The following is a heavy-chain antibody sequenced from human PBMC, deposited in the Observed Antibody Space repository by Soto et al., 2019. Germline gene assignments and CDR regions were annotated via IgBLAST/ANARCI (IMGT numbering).Heavy chain of an antibody. CDR2: IGSGGSTT. CDR3: ARWFTYGNFDYFDY. D-gene: IGHD3-10*01. CDR1: GFTFDDYA. V-gene: IGHV3-74*01. J-gene: IGHJ4*02. Sequence: PGGSLRLSCAASGFTFDDYAMHWVRQAPGKGLVWVSRIGSGGSTTTYADSVKGRFTISRDNAKNTLYLQMNGLRAEDTALYYCARWFTYGNFDYFDYWGQGTQVTVSS.